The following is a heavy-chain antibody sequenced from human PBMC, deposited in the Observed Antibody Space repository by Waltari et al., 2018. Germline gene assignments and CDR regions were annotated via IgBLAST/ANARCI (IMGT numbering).Heavy chain of an antibody. CDR3: ARRVAMVAGSSAGSWLDP. J-gene: IGHJ5*02. Sequence: QVQLQESGPGLVRPSETLSLTCTVPGDSITNYYRNWTRQPPGRQLEWIGHVSYSGTTIYNPSLESRVSISLDTSKNQFSLELTSVTAADTAVYYCARRVAMVAGSSAGSWLDPWGQGTLVTVSS. D-gene: IGHD3-10*01. CDR2: VSYSGTT. CDR1: GDSITNYY. V-gene: IGHV4-59*08.